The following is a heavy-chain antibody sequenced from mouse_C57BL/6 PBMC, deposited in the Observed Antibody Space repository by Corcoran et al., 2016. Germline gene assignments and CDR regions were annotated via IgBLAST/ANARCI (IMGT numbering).Heavy chain of an antibody. CDR3: ARFYGDY. D-gene: IGHD1-1*02. CDR1: GYTFTDYY. J-gene: IGHJ2*01. CDR2: INPNNGGT. V-gene: IGHV1-26*01. Sequence: ELQLQQSGPELVKPGASVTISCKASGYTFTDYYMNWVKQSHGKSLEWIGDINPNNGGTSYNQQFKGKATLTVAKSSSTAYMELRSLTSEDSAVYYCARFYGDYWGQGTTLTVSS.